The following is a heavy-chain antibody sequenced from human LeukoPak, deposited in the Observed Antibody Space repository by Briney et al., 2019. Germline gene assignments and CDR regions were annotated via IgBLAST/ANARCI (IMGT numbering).Heavy chain of an antibody. Sequence: QTLSLTCAIFGDSVSSNSATWNWIRQSPSRGLEWLGRTYYRSKWYNDYAVSMKGRISISPDTSKNQLSLQMSSVTPEDTAVYYCAREGHNWNYDCFDSWGQGILVTVSS. V-gene: IGHV6-1*01. CDR3: AREGHNWNYDCFDS. J-gene: IGHJ4*02. CDR1: GDSVSSNSAT. CDR2: TYYRSKWYN. D-gene: IGHD1-7*01.